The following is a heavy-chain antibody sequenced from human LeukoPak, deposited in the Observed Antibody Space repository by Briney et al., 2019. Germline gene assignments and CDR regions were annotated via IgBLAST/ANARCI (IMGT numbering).Heavy chain of an antibody. CDR1: GGSFSGYY. V-gene: IGHV4-34*01. Sequence: PSETLSLTCAVYGGSFSGYYWRWIRQPPGKGLEWIGEINHSGSTNYNPSLKSRVTISVDTSKNQFSLKLSSVTAADTAVYYCAGATLNYDSSGYYPYYYYGMDVWGQGTTVTVSS. J-gene: IGHJ6*02. D-gene: IGHD3-22*01. CDR3: AGATLNYDSSGYYPYYYYGMDV. CDR2: INHSGST.